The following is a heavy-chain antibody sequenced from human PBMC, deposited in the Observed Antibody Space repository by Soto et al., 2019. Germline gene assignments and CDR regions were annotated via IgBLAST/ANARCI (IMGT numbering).Heavy chain of an antibody. J-gene: IGHJ5*02. CDR3: ARQVVAGSGSYTWFDP. Sequence: SETLSLTCTVSGGSMKSYYWSWIRQPPGKGLEWIGYIYYSGTTKYNPSLKSRVTISVDTSKNQFSLKLSSVTAADTAVYYCARQVVAGSGSYTWFDPWGQGTLVTVSS. D-gene: IGHD3-10*01. V-gene: IGHV4-59*01. CDR2: IYYSGTT. CDR1: GGSMKSYY.